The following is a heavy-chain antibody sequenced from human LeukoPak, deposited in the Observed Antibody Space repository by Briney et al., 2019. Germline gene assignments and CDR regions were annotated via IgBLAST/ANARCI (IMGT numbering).Heavy chain of an antibody. CDR2: ISGSGGST. CDR3: AKKSSLSRDGYNTVDYGMVV. CDR1: GFTVSSNY. Sequence: GGSLRLSCAASGFTVSSNYMSWVRQAPGKGLEWVSGISGSGGSTYYADSVKGRFTISRDNSKNTLYLQMNSLRAEATAVYYCAKKSSLSRDGYNTVDYGMVVWGRGTTVTVSS. J-gene: IGHJ6*02. V-gene: IGHV3-23*01. D-gene: IGHD5-24*01.